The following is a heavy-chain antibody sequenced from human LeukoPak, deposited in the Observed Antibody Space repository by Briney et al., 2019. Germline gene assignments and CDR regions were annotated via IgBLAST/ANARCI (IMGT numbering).Heavy chain of an antibody. CDR3: AKGGLGAHFDY. D-gene: IGHD3/OR15-3a*01. CDR1: GFTFSAYA. Sequence: PGGSLRLSCAASGFTFSAYAMSWVRQAPGKGLEWVSGISGSGGTTFLADSVKGRFTISRDNSKNTLYLQMNSLRAEDTAVYYCAKGGLGAHFDYWGQGTLVTVSS. J-gene: IGHJ4*02. V-gene: IGHV3-23*01. CDR2: ISGSGGTT.